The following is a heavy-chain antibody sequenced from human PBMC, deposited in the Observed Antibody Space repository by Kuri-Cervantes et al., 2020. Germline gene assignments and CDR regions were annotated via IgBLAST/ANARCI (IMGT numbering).Heavy chain of an antibody. CDR1: GFTFSSYG. D-gene: IGHD2-21*01. CDR3: AKGHRYGMDV. V-gene: IGHV3-30*18. J-gene: IGHJ6*02. Sequence: GESLKISCAASGFTFSSYGMHWVRQAPGKGLEWVAVISYDGSNKYYADSVKGRFTISRDNSKNTLYLQMNSLRAEDTAVYYCAKGHRYGMDVWGQGTLVPSP. CDR2: ISYDGSNK.